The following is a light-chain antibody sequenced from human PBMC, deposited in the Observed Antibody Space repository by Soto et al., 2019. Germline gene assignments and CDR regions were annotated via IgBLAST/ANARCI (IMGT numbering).Light chain of an antibody. CDR3: QSADRSLSAGRV. CDR2: EVS. Sequence: QSALTQPASVSGSPGQSITISCTGTSSDVGGYNYVSWYQQHPGKAPKLMIYEVSNRASGVPDRFSGSKSGSIASLAITGLQAEDEADYYCQSADRSLSAGRVFGGGTKLTVL. V-gene: IGLV2-14*01. CDR1: SSDVGGYNY. J-gene: IGLJ2*01.